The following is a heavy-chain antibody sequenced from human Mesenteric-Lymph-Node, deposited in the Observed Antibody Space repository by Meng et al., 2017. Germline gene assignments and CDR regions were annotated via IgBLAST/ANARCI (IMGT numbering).Heavy chain of an antibody. D-gene: IGHD2-2*01. CDR1: GGSFSGYY. CDR3: ARGAVPGLYYFDY. V-gene: IGHV4-34*01. J-gene: IGHJ4*02. CDR2: INHSGST. Sequence: SDTLSLTCAVYGGSFSGYYWSWIRQPPGKGLEWIGEINHSGSTNYNPSLKSRVTISVDTSKNQFSLKLSSVTAADTAVYYCARGAVPGLYYFDYWGQGTLVTVSS.